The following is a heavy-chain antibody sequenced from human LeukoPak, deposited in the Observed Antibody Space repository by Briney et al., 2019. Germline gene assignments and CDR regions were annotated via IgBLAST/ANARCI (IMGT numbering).Heavy chain of an antibody. J-gene: IGHJ4*02. Sequence: ASVKVSCKASGYIFSSYGFSWVRQAPGQGLEWMGWINTNTGNPTYAQGFTGRFVFSLDTSVSTAYLQISSLKAEDTAVYYCARGHIAAAGPLDYWGQGTLVTVSS. CDR3: ARGHIAAAGPLDY. CDR1: GYIFSSYG. CDR2: INTNTGNP. V-gene: IGHV7-4-1*02. D-gene: IGHD6-13*01.